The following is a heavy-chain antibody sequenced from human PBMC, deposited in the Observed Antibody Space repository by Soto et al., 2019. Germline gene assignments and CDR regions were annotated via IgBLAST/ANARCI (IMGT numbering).Heavy chain of an antibody. V-gene: IGHV2-5*02. Sequence: QITLKESGPTLVKPTQTLTLTCTFSGFSLSASGVGVGWIRQPPGKALEWLTLIYWDDDKRYSPSLKSRLTFTXXTXKXXVVLTLTNMDPVDTAPYYCAQSPTTKAFKGGAFATWGQGTMVTVSS. CDR2: IYWDDDK. CDR1: GFSLSASGVG. D-gene: IGHD1-1*01. CDR3: AQSPTTKAFKGGAFAT. J-gene: IGHJ3*02.